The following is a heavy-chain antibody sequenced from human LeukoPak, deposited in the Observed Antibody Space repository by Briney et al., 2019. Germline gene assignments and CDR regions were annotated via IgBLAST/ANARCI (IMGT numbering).Heavy chain of an antibody. CDR2: ISGSGSTV. Sequence: GGSLRLSCAASGFTFSDYYMSWIRQAPGKGLEWVSYISGSGSTVYYAASVRGRFTISRDNAKNSLFLQMNSLRAEDTAVYYCARDRGNSDPGDWFDSWGQGTLVSVS. CDR1: GFTFSDYY. CDR3: ARDRGNSDPGDWFDS. D-gene: IGHD4-23*01. J-gene: IGHJ5*01. V-gene: IGHV3-11*01.